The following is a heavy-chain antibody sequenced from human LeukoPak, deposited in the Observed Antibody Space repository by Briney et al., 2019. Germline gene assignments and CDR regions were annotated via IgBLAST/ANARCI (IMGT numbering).Heavy chain of an antibody. D-gene: IGHD2-2*01. V-gene: IGHV4-30-4*01. CDR1: GGSISSGDYY. CDR2: IYYSGST. J-gene: IGHJ5*02. CDR3: ARVGIVVVPAGPRYNWFDP. Sequence: TSETLSLTCTVSGGSISSGDYYWSWIRQPPGKGLEWIGYIYYSGSTYYNPSLKSRVTISVDTSKNQFSLKLSSVTAADTAVYYCARVGIVVVPAGPRYNWFDPWGQGTLVTVSS.